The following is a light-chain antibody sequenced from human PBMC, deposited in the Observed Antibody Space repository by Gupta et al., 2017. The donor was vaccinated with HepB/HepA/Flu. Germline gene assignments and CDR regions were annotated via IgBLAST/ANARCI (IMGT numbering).Light chain of an antibody. CDR3: FSYAGNDNWV. V-gene: IGLV2-8*01. Sequence: QSAPTQPPSAPGSPGQYVTISCTGTSSDIGAYNLVSWYQQHPGKAPTLIIYDVFQRPSGVPDRFAGSTSGNTASLTVSGLQAEDEADYYCFSYAGNDNWVFGGGTKVTVL. J-gene: IGLJ1*01. CDR1: SSDIGAYNL. CDR2: DVF.